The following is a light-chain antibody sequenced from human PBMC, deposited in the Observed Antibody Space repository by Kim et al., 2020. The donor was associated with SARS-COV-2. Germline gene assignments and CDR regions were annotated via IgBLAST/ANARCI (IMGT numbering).Light chain of an antibody. CDR3: AAWDDSLNGAV. J-gene: IGLJ7*01. CDR2: SKN. CDR1: SSNIGSNT. Sequence: GQRVTISCSGRSSNIGSNTVNWYQQVPGTAPRLLIYSKNQRPSGVPDRFSGSKSGTSASLAISGLQSEDEADYYCAAWDDSLNGAVFGGGTQLTVL. V-gene: IGLV1-44*01.